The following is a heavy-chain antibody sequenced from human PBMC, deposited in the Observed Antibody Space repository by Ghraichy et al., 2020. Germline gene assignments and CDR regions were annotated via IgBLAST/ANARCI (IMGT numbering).Heavy chain of an antibody. J-gene: IGHJ5*02. CDR2: INHSGST. D-gene: IGHD3-9*01. CDR3: ARGGKEKELRYFDWLLWEEYNWFDP. V-gene: IGHV4-34*01. Sequence: SQTLSLTCAVYGGSFSGYYWSWIRQPPGKGLEWIGEINHSGSTNYNPSLKSRVTISVDTSKNQFSLKLSSVTAADTAVYYCARGGKEKELRYFDWLLWEEYNWFDPWGQGTLVTVSS. CDR1: GGSFSGYY.